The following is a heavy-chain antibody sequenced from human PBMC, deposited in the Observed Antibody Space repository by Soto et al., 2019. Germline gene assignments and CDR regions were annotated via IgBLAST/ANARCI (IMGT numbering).Heavy chain of an antibody. Sequence: ETLSLTCTVSGGSISSSSYYWGWIRQPPGKGLEWIGYIYYSGSPYYNPSLKSRVTISVDTSKNQFSLKLSSVTAADTAVYYCAVPAASVAGASGSYYYYGMDVWGQGTTVTVSS. D-gene: IGHD6-19*01. CDR3: AVPAASVAGASGSYYYYGMDV. J-gene: IGHJ6*02. CDR1: GGSISSSSYY. V-gene: IGHV4-39*01. CDR2: IYYSGSP.